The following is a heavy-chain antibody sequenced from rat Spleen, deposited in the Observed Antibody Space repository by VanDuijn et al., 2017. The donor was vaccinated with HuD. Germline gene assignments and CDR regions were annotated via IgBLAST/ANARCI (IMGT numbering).Heavy chain of an antibody. CDR1: GFTFSNYY. Sequence: EVQLVESGGGLVQPGRSLKLSCAASGFTFSNYYMAWVRQAPTKGLEWVAYISTGGVNTYYRDSVKGRFTISRDNAKNTLYLQMDSLRSEDTATYYCAKDHMYTTDWGLFAYWGQGTLVTVSS. D-gene: IGHD1-6*01. CDR2: ISTGGVNT. CDR3: AKDHMYTTDWGLFAY. J-gene: IGHJ3*01. V-gene: IGHV5-27*01.